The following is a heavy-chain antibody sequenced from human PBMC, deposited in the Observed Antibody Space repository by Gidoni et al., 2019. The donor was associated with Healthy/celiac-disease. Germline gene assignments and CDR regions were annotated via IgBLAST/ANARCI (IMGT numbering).Heavy chain of an antibody. D-gene: IGHD6-19*01. CDR3: AREGVGSGWPPGDY. CDR2: ISSNGGST. J-gene: IGHJ4*02. CDR1: GFPFSGSA. Sequence: EVQLVESGGGLVQPGGSLRLSCAASGFPFSGSAMPWVPQAPGKGLEYVSAISSNGGSTYYANSVKGRFTISRDNSKNTLYLQMGSLRAEDMAVYYCAREGVGSGWPPGDYWGQGTLVTVSS. V-gene: IGHV3-64*01.